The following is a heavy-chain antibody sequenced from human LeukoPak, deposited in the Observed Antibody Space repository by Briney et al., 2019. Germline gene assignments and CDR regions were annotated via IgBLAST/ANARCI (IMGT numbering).Heavy chain of an antibody. J-gene: IGHJ2*01. D-gene: IGHD2-21*01. CDR1: GYTLTRYG. Sequence: PLASVKFSCKASGYTLTRYGINWVRQAPGQGLEWVLWINTDSGNPTYAQGFTGRFVFSSDTSVSTAYLQISSLKAEDTAVYFCARVDWDWHFDLWGRGTLVSVSS. CDR3: ARVDWDWHFDL. V-gene: IGHV7-4-1*02. CDR2: INTDSGNP.